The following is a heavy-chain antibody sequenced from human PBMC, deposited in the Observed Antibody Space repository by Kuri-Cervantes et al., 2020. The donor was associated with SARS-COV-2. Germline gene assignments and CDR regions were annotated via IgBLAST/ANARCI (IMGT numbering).Heavy chain of an antibody. Sequence: GESLKISCAASGFTFSSYSMNWVRQAPGKGLEWVSSISSSSSYIYYADSVKGRFTISRDNAKNSLYLQMNSLKTEDTAVYYCTTSVCSSTSCYGYYYYYGMDVWGQGTTVTVSS. D-gene: IGHD2-2*01. CDR2: ISSSSSYI. CDR1: GFTFSSYS. J-gene: IGHJ6*02. V-gene: IGHV3-21*03. CDR3: TTSVCSSTSCYGYYYYYGMDV.